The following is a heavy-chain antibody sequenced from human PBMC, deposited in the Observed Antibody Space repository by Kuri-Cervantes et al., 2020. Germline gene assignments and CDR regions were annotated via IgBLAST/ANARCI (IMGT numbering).Heavy chain of an antibody. J-gene: IGHJ4*02. CDR1: GYSFTSHY. V-gene: IGHV1-46*01. Sequence: ASVKVSCKASGYSFTSHYIHWVRQAPGQGLEWMGVVNPSGGSTSYAQKFQGRVTMTRDTSTSTVYMELSSLRSEDTAVYYCARAGGYGSGRHNYFDYWGQGTLVTVSS. CDR2: VNPSGGST. D-gene: IGHD3-10*01. CDR3: ARAGGYGSGRHNYFDY.